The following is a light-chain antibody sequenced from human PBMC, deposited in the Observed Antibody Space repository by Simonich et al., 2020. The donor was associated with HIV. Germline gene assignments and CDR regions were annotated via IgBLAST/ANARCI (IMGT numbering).Light chain of an antibody. Sequence: EIVMTQSPATLSVSPGERATLSCRASQSVRSNLAWYQPKPGQAPRLLIYGESTRATGSPAKFSGSGSWTEFTITISSLQSEDFAVYYCQQYNNWPKTFGQGTKVEIK. J-gene: IGKJ1*01. CDR1: QSVRSN. CDR3: QQYNNWPKT. CDR2: GES. V-gene: IGKV3-15*01.